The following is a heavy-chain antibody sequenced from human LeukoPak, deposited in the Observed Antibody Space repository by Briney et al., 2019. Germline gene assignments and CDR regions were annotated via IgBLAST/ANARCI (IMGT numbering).Heavy chain of an antibody. D-gene: IGHD2-2*01. V-gene: IGHV3-23*01. CDR3: AKDPGCTSCFHGFDP. J-gene: IGHJ5*02. CDR2: ISGSGGST. CDR1: GFTFSSYA. Sequence: GASLRLSCAASGFTFSSYAMSWVRQAPGKGLEWVSAISGSGGSTYYADSEKGRFTISRDNSKNTLYLQMNSLRAEDTAVYYCAKDPGCTSCFHGFDPWGQGTLVTVSS.